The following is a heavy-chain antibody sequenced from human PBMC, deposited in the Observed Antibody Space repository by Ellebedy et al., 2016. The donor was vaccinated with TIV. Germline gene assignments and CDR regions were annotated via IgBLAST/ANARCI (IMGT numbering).Heavy chain of an antibody. D-gene: IGHD3-9*01. J-gene: IGHJ4*02. CDR2: ITWNGGYT. CDR1: GFTFAEYT. CDR3: AKEKVRNFDG. V-gene: IGHV3-43*01. Sequence: GESLKISCAASGFTFAEYTMHWVRQAAGKGLEWVSLITWNGGYTSYAASVKGRFTISRDNSKNSLYLQMDSLRTEDTALYYCAKEKVRNFDGWGQGTLVTVSS.